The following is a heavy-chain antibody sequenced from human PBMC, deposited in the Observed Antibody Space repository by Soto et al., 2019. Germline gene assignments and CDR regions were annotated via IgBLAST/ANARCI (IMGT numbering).Heavy chain of an antibody. CDR3: AREKRSTMIVVVISGHFFDY. J-gene: IGHJ4*02. V-gene: IGHV4-38-2*02. D-gene: IGHD3-22*01. CDR1: GYATSSGYY. CDR2: IYHSGST. Sequence: PSETLSLTCAVSGYATSSGYYWGWIRQPPGKRLEWIGSIYHSGSTYYNPSLTSRVTISVDTSKNQFSLKLSSVTAADTAVYYCAREKRSTMIVVVISGHFFDYWGQGTLVTVSS.